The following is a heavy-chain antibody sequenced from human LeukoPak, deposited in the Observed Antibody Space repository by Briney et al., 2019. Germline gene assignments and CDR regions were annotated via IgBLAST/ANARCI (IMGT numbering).Heavy chain of an antibody. Sequence: GGSLRLSCAASGFTFSTYSMNWVRQAPGKGLEWVAVISYDGSNKYYADSVKGRFTISRDNSKNTLYLQMNSLRAEDTAVYYCAREGTAAAGDAFDIWGQGTMVTVSS. V-gene: IGHV3-30*03. J-gene: IGHJ3*02. D-gene: IGHD6-13*01. CDR3: AREGTAAAGDAFDI. CDR2: ISYDGSNK. CDR1: GFTFSTYS.